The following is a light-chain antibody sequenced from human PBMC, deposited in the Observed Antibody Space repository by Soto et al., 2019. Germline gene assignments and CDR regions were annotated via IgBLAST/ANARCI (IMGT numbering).Light chain of an antibody. CDR2: ETS. V-gene: IGLV2-23*01. CDR1: RNDLGSYNL. Sequence: QSVLTQPASVSGSLGQSITISCTGTRNDLGSYNLVSWYQQHPGKAPKLMIYETSKRPSGVSNRFSGSKSGNTASLTISGLQAEDEADYYCCSYVGARTYVFGTGTKLTVL. CDR3: CSYVGARTYV. J-gene: IGLJ1*01.